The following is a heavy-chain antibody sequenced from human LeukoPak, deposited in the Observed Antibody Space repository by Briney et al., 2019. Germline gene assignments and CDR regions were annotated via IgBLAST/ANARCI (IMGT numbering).Heavy chain of an antibody. Sequence: GGSLRLSCAASGFTFSSYAMSWVRQAPGKGLEWVSAISGSGGSTYYADSVKGRFTISRDNSKNTLYLQMNSLRAEDTAVYYCARAHCGGDCYGIYYFDYWGQGTLVTVSS. CDR3: ARAHCGGDCYGIYYFDY. CDR1: GFTFSSYA. CDR2: ISGSGGST. V-gene: IGHV3-23*01. J-gene: IGHJ4*02. D-gene: IGHD2-21*02.